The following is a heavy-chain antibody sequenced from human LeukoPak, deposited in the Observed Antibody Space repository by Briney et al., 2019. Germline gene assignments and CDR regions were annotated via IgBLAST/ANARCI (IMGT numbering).Heavy chain of an antibody. CDR2: ISGSGGST. J-gene: IGHJ4*02. CDR1: GFNFSSYA. CDR3: AKDISYDILTGYYSDY. D-gene: IGHD3-9*01. Sequence: GGSLRLSCAASGFNFSSYAMSWVRRAPGKGLEWVSAISGSGGSTYYADSVKGRFTISRDNSKNTLYLQMNSLRAEDTAVYYCAKDISYDILTGYYSDYWGQGTLVTVSS. V-gene: IGHV3-23*01.